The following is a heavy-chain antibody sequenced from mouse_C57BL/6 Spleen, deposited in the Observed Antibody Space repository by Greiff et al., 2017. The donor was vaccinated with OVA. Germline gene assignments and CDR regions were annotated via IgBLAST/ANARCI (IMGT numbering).Heavy chain of an antibody. CDR3: TRVTIDGYSDFDY. D-gene: IGHD2-3*01. CDR1: GFTFSSYA. Sequence: EVNLVESGEGLVKPGGSLKLSCAASGFTFSSYAMSWVRQTPEKRLEWVAYISSGGDYIYYADTVKGRFTISRDNARNTLYLQMSSLKSEDTAMYYCTRVTIDGYSDFDYWGQGTTLTVSS. J-gene: IGHJ2*01. CDR2: ISSGGDYI. V-gene: IGHV5-9-1*02.